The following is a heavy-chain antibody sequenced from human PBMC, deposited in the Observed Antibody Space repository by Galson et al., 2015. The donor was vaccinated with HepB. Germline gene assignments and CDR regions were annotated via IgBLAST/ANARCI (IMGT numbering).Heavy chain of an antibody. CDR1: GYTFTSYG. CDR3: ARDLWVDTAMVTNRRSTPIYYYYYYGMDV. Sequence: SVKVSCKASGYTFTSYGISWVRQAPGQGLEWMGWISAYNGNTNYAQKLQGRVTMTTDTSTSTAYMELRSLRSDDTAVYYCARDLWVDTAMVTNRRSTPIYYYYYYGMDVWGQGTTVTVSS. CDR2: ISAYNGNT. D-gene: IGHD5-18*01. V-gene: IGHV1-18*01. J-gene: IGHJ6*02.